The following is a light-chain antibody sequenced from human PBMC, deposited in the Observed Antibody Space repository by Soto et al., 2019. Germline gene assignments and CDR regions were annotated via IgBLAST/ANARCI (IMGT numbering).Light chain of an antibody. J-gene: IGLJ1*01. CDR3: CSFAGRNNRV. CDR1: SNDIGGYGF. CDR2: EVA. V-gene: IGLV2-8*01. Sequence: HSALTQPASVSGSPGQSITISCTGTSNDIGGYGFVSWYQQHPGKAPKLIIDEVAERPSGVPDRFSGSKSGNTASLTVSGLQAEDEADYYCCSFAGRNNRVFGTGTKVTVL.